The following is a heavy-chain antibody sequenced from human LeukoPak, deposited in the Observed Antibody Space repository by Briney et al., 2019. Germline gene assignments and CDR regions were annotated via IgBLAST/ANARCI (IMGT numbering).Heavy chain of an antibody. Sequence: SETLSLTCTVSGGSISSSSYYWGWIRQPPGKGLEWIGSIYYSGSTYYNPSLKSRVTISVDTSKNQFSLKLSSVTAADTAVYYCARAPLRYFDWPPRGDAFDIWGQGTMVTVSS. CDR2: IYYSGST. D-gene: IGHD3-9*01. CDR3: ARAPLRYFDWPPRGDAFDI. CDR1: GGSISSSSYY. J-gene: IGHJ3*02. V-gene: IGHV4-39*01.